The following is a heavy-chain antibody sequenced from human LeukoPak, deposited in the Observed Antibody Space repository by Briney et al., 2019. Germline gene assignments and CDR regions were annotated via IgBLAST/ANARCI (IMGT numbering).Heavy chain of an antibody. Sequence: SETLSLTCTVSGGSISSYYWSWIRQPPGKGLEWIGYIYYSGSTNYNPSLKSRVTIPVDTSKNQFSLKLSSVTAADTAVYYCVRHYGSGSYYIYYFDYWGQGTLVTVSS. V-gene: IGHV4-59*01. J-gene: IGHJ4*02. CDR1: GGSISSYY. CDR3: VRHYGSGSYYIYYFDY. D-gene: IGHD3-10*01. CDR2: IYYSGST.